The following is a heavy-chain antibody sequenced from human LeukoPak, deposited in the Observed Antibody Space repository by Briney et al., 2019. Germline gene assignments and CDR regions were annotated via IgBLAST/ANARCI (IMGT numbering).Heavy chain of an antibody. V-gene: IGHV3-21*01. J-gene: IGHJ4*02. CDR2: ISSSSSYI. Sequence: KPGGSLRLSCAASGFTFSSYSMNWVRQAPGKGLEWVSSISSSSSYIYYADSVKGRFTISRDNAKNSLYLQMNSLRAEDTAVYYCARDLRGYSGYDTGNYFDYWGQGTLVTVSS. CDR1: GFTFSSYS. CDR3: ARDLRGYSGYDTGNYFDY. D-gene: IGHD5-12*01.